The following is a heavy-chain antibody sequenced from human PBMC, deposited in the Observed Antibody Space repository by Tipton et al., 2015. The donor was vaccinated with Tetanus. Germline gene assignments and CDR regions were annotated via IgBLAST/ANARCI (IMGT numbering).Heavy chain of an antibody. CDR2: VKNKADGGTT. CDR1: GLFFKNAW. J-gene: IGHJ4*02. CDR3: TTSGIVGSGYRVGY. V-gene: IGHV3-15*07. D-gene: IGHD1-26*01. Sequence: SLRLSCATSGLFFKNAWMNWVRQAPGKGLEWVGRVKNKADGGTTDYSARVKDRFSISRDDSKDTLFLQMNSLKTGDAAVYSCTTSGIVGSGYRVGYWGRGTLVVVSS.